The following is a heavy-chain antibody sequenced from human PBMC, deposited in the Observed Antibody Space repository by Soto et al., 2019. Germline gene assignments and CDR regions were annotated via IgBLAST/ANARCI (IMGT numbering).Heavy chain of an antibody. CDR3: ASGAYCGGDCYSAPFDY. CDR2: IIPIFGTA. CDR1: GGTFSSYS. V-gene: IGHV1-69*06. J-gene: IGHJ4*02. Sequence: SVKVSCKASGGTFSSYSISWVLQAPGEGLEWMGGIIPIFGTANYAQKFQGRVTITADKSTSTAYMELSSLRSEDTAVYYCASGAYCGGDCYSAPFDYWGQGTLVTVSS. D-gene: IGHD2-21*02.